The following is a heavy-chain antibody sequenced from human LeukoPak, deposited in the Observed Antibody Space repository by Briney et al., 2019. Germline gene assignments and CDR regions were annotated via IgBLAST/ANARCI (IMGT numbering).Heavy chain of an antibody. J-gene: IGHJ5*02. V-gene: IGHV3-7*01. D-gene: IGHD4-17*01. CDR2: INYDGRET. CDR3: ARYHYGDHPFDP. Sequence: GGSLRLSCLGSGFNFRYFWMSWVRQAPGKGPEWVANINYDGRETYYADSVKGRFIISRDNAKDSLYLQMNSLRAEDTAVYYCARYHYGDHPFDPWGQGTLVTVSS. CDR1: GFNFRYFW.